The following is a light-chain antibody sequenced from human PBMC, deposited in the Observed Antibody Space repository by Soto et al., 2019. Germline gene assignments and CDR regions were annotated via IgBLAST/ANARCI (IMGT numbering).Light chain of an antibody. Sequence: QSVLTQPPSASGTPGQRVTISCSGSNSNIGSHTVNWYQQLPGTAPKLLIYTNNQRPSGVPDRSSDSKSGTSASLAISGLQSEDEADYYCAAWDGSLQSWVFGGGTKLTVL. CDR1: NSNIGSHT. J-gene: IGLJ3*02. CDR3: AAWDGSLQSWV. V-gene: IGLV1-44*01. CDR2: TNN.